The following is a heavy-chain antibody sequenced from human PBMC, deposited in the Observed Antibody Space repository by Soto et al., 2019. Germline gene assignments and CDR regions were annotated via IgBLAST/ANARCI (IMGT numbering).Heavy chain of an antibody. V-gene: IGHV5-51*01. CDR1: GYGFTTYW. D-gene: IGHD6-13*01. CDR3: ARHGAGFDY. Sequence: XXSLXISCKGSGYGFTTYWIAWVRQMPGKGLEWMXIIYPXDSDTKYSQSXXGQVTISXXKSISTAFLQWSSMKASDTAMHYCARHGAGFDYWGQGTLVTVSS. CDR2: IYPXDSDT. J-gene: IGHJ4*02.